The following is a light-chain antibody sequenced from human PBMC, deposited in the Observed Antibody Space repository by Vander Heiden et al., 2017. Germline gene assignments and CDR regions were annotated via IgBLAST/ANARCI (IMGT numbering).Light chain of an antibody. CDR1: ALPKKY. V-gene: IGLV3-10*01. J-gene: IGLJ1*01. Sequence: SYELTQPPSVSVSSGQTARITCSGDALPKKYAFWYQQKSGQAPVLLIYEDSKRPSGIPERFSASSSGTMATLVITGAQIEDEADYYCYTAGSSNNRGVFGTGTEVTVL. CDR3: YTAGSSNNRGV. CDR2: EDS.